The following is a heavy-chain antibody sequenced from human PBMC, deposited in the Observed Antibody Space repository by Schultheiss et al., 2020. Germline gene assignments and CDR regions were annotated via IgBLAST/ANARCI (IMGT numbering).Heavy chain of an antibody. CDR3: AKDIQSMYYYYYYGMDV. V-gene: IGHV3-21*04. CDR1: GFTFSSYW. D-gene: IGHD6-6*01. CDR2: ISSSSSYI. Sequence: GGSLRLSCAASGFTFSSYWMHWVRQAPGKGLEWVSSISSSSSYIYYADSVKGRFTISRDNAKNSLYLQMNSLRAEDTALYYCAKDIQSMYYYYYYGMDVWGQGTTVTVSS. J-gene: IGHJ6*02.